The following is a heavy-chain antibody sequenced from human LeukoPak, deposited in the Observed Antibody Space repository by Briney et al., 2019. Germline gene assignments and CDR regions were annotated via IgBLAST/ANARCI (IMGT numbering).Heavy chain of an antibody. D-gene: IGHD1-26*01. CDR3: ARALSGSGSYFYYFDY. CDR1: GYTFTSYG. V-gene: IGHV1-18*01. Sequence: GASVKVSCKASGYTFTSYGISWVRQAPGQGLEWMGWISAYNGNTYYAQKLQGRVTMTTDTSTSTAYMELRSLRSGDTAVYYCARALSGSGSYFYYFDYWGQGTLVTVSS. CDR2: ISAYNGNT. J-gene: IGHJ4*02.